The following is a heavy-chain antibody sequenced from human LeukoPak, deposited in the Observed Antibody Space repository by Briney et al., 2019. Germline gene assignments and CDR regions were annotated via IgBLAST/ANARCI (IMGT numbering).Heavy chain of an antibody. CDR1: GYSFTSYW. J-gene: IGHJ6*03. V-gene: IGHV5-51*01. Sequence: HGESLKISCKGSGYSFTSYWIGWARQMPGKGLEWMGIIYPGDSDTRYSPSFQGQVTISADKSTSTAYLQWDRLKASDTAMYYCARHVEPAASYYYMDVWGKGTTVTVSS. D-gene: IGHD2-2*01. CDR2: IYPGDSDT. CDR3: ARHVEPAASYYYMDV.